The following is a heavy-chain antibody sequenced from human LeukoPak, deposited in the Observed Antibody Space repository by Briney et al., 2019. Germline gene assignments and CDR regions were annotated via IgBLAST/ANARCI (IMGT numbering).Heavy chain of an antibody. V-gene: IGHV3-15*01. CDR3: TTGLYSIDEAPIFDY. CDR2: IKSKTDGGTT. D-gene: IGHD3-3*02. Sequence: GGSLRLSCAASGFTFSNAWMSWVRQAPGKGLEWVGRIKSKTDGGTTDYTAPVKGRFTISRDDSKNTLYLQMNSLKTEDTAVYYCTTGLYSIDEAPIFDYWGQGTLVTVSS. J-gene: IGHJ4*02. CDR1: GFTFSNAW.